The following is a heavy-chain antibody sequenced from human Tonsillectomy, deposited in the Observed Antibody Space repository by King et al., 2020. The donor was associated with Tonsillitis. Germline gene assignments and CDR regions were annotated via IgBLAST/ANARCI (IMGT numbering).Heavy chain of an antibody. CDR1: GYTFTGYY. Sequence: QLVQSGAEMKKPGASVKVSCKASGYTFTGYYMHWVRQAPGQGLEWMGWINPNSGGTYYAQKFQSRVTMTRDTSISTAYMELSRLRSDDTAVFYCARDPMGDCSSISCLNWFDPWGQGTLVTVSS. V-gene: IGHV1-2*02. D-gene: IGHD2-2*01. CDR3: ARDPMGDCSSISCLNWFDP. J-gene: IGHJ5*02. CDR2: INPNSGGT.